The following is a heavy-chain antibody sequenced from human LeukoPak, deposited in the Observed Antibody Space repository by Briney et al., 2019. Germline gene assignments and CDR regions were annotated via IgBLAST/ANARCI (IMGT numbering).Heavy chain of an antibody. CDR2: ISSSGSYI. CDR3: ARSAGGGDAFDI. Sequence: PGGSLRLSCAASAFTFSSYSMNWVRQAPGKGLEWVSSISSSGSYIYYADSVKGRFTISRDNAKNSLYLQMNSLRAEDTAVYYCARSAGGGDAFDIWGQGTMVTVSS. D-gene: IGHD2-15*01. CDR1: AFTFSSYS. J-gene: IGHJ3*02. V-gene: IGHV3-21*01.